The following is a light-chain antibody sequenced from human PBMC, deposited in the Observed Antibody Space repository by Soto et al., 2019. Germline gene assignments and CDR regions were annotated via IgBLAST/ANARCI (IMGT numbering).Light chain of an antibody. Sequence: QSALTQPRSVSGSPGQSVTISCTGTSSDVGDYNYVSWYQQYTGKAPKLKIYDVSKRPSGVPDRFSGSKSGNTASLTISGLQAEDEADYYCCSFAGSHTWVFGGGTKLTVL. V-gene: IGLV2-11*01. J-gene: IGLJ3*02. CDR3: CSFAGSHTWV. CDR2: DVS. CDR1: SSDVGDYNY.